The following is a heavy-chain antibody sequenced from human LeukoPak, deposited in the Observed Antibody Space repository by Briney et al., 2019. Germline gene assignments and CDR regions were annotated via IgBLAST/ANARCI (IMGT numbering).Heavy chain of an antibody. Sequence: GGSLRLSCAISGFIFNTNGMNWVRQSPGKGLEWLATIAGGDESTYYADSVKGRFAISRDNSKNTVFLHMNSLRAEDTAVYYCARGVYWSLDYWGQGTPVTVSS. CDR1: GFIFNTNG. D-gene: IGHD1-1*01. V-gene: IGHV3-23*01. J-gene: IGHJ4*02. CDR3: ARGVYWSLDY. CDR2: IAGGDEST.